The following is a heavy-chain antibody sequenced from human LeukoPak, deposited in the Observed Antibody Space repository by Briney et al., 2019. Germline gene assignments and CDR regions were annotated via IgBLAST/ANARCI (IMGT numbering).Heavy chain of an antibody. V-gene: IGHV4-34*01. J-gene: IGHJ4*02. CDR1: GGSFSGYY. CDR3: ARVGFWSGYPSGY. D-gene: IGHD3-3*01. Sequence: PSETLSLTCAVYGGSFSGYYWSWIRQPPGKGLGWIGEINHSGSTNYNPSLKSRVTISVDTSKNQFSLKLSSVTAADTAVYYCARVGFWSGYPSGYWGQGTLVTVSS. CDR2: INHSGST.